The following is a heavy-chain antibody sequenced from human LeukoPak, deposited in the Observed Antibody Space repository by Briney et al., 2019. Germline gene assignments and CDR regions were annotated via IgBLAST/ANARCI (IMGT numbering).Heavy chain of an antibody. D-gene: IGHD6-6*01. CDR2: MNPNSGNT. Sequence: ASVKVSRKASGYTFTTYVINWVRQATGQGLEWMGWMNPNSGNTGYAQKFRGRLVITRDTSISTAYMELSSLRSEDTAVYYCARGASRSFDYWGQGTLVTVSS. CDR1: GYTFTTYV. CDR3: ARGASRSFDY. J-gene: IGHJ4*02. V-gene: IGHV1-8*03.